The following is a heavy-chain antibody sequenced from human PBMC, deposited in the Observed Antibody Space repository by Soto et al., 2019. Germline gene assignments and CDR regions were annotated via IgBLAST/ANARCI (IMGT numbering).Heavy chain of an antibody. D-gene: IGHD4-17*01. CDR3: ARKSAPVDYVFDY. CDR1: GGSISSGGYS. CDR2: IYHSGST. J-gene: IGHJ4*02. Sequence: PSETLSLTSTVSGGSISSGGYSWSWIRQPPGKGLEWIGYIYHSGSTYYNPSLKSRVTISVDRSKNQFSLKLSSVTAADTAVYYCARKSAPVDYVFDYWGQGTLVTVSS. V-gene: IGHV4-30-2*01.